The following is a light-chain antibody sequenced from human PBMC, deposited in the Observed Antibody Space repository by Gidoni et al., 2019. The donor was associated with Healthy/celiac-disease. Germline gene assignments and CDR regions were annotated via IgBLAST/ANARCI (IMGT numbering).Light chain of an antibody. J-gene: IGLJ1*01. CDR3: QSYDSSLSGSYV. Sequence: QSVLTQPPSVSGAPGQIVTISCTGIRSNIGAGYDVHWYQQLPGTAPKLLIYGNSNRPAGVPDRFSGSKSGTSASLAITGLQAEDEADYYCQSYDSSLSGSYVFGTGTKVTVL. CDR2: GNS. CDR1: RSNIGAGYD. V-gene: IGLV1-40*01.